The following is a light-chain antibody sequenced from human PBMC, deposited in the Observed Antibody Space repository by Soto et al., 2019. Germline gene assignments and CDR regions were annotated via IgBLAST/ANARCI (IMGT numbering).Light chain of an antibody. V-gene: IGKV1-5*03. Sequence: DIQMTQSPSTLSASVRDRVTITFRASQSISVWLAWYQQKAGKAPNLLIYKASRLESGVPSRFSGSGSETEFTLTISGLQPGDSATYYCQQYNSYSPTFGQGTKVDIK. J-gene: IGKJ1*01. CDR1: QSISVW. CDR2: KAS. CDR3: QQYNSYSPT.